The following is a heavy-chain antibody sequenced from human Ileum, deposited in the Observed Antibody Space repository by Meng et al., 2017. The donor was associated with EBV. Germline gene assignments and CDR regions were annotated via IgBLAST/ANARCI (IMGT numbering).Heavy chain of an antibody. D-gene: IGHD2-15*01. J-gene: IGHJ5*02. CDR1: GFTFSGVT. Sequence: QLWEPVRCWVQPEWSLYLSAASSGFTFSGVTMHVVRQACGKGLQWVGRIRSKAYNSGTAYAASVNDSFTISRDDSKNTAYLQMNSMKTEDTAVYYCIRNLGYCSGGSCAWGQGTLVTVSS. CDR2: IRSKAYNSGT. V-gene: IGHV3-73*02. CDR3: IRNLGYCSGGSCA.